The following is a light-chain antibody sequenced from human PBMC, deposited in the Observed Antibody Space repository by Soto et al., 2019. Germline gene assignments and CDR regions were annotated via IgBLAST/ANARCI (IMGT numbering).Light chain of an antibody. V-gene: IGLV3-21*04. CDR1: KIGSKS. CDR2: YDS. Sequence: SYELTQPPSVSVAPGKTARITCGGNKIGSKSVHWYQQKPGQAPVLVIYYDSDRPSGIPERFSGSNSGNTATLTISRVEAGEEADYYCQVWDSGSDHVVFGGGTKLTVL. J-gene: IGLJ2*01. CDR3: QVWDSGSDHVV.